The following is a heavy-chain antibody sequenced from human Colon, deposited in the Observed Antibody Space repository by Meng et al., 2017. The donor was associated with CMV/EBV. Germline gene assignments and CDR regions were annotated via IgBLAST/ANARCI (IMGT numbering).Heavy chain of an antibody. V-gene: IGHV3-43D*03. D-gene: IGHD6-19*01. J-gene: IGHJ4*02. CDR3: SKDRTNYASGWFDF. Sequence: LSLTCAASGFTFADFAMHWVRQAPGKGLEWVALISGDTITTYYGDAVSGRFTISRDNSKNALYLQMDFLGPEDTAVYYCSKDRTNYASGWFDFWGQGTLVTVSS. CDR2: ISGDTITT. CDR1: GFTFADFA.